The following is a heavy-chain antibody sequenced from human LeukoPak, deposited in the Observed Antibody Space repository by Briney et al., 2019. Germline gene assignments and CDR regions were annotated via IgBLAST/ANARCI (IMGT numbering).Heavy chain of an antibody. D-gene: IGHD6-25*01. CDR2: FYYSGST. CDR3: ARHRFASAVILDY. J-gene: IGHJ4*02. Sequence: SETLSLTCSVSGGAVTSFCWSWIRQSPEKGLEWIGYFYYSGSTKYNPSLKSRVTMSGDTSKNQLSLKLRSVTAADTAMYYCARHRFASAVILDYWGQGDPVTVSS. V-gene: IGHV4-59*08. CDR1: GGAVTSFC.